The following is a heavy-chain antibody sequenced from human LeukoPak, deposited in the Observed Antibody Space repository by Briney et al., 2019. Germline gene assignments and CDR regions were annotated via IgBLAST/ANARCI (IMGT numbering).Heavy chain of an antibody. CDR1: GGSVSSGGYY. CDR2: IYYSGGT. J-gene: IGHJ4*02. V-gene: IGHV4-31*03. D-gene: IGHD2-21*01. Sequence: TLSLTCTVSGGSVSSGGYYWSWIRQHPGKGLEWIGYIYYSGGTYYNPSLKSRVTISEDTSKNQFSLKLSSVTAADTAMYYCAREVFIAVRSSPDYYFDYWGQGALVTVSS. CDR3: AREVFIAVRSSPDYYFDY.